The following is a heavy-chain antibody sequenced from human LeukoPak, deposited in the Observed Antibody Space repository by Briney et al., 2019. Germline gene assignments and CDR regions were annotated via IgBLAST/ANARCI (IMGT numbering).Heavy chain of an antibody. D-gene: IGHD6-19*01. CDR3: AKVGGQWLVPYFDY. V-gene: IGHV3-30*18. J-gene: IGHJ4*02. CDR1: GFTFSG. CDR2: ISYDGSNK. Sequence: PGGSLRLSCAASGFTFSGMHWVRQAPGKGLEWVAVISYDGSNKYYADSVKGRFTISRDNSKNTLYLQMNSLRAEDTAVYYCAKVGGQWLVPYFDYWGQGTLVTVSS.